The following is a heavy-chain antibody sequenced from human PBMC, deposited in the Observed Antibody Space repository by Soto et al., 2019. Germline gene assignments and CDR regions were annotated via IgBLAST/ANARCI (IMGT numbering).Heavy chain of an antibody. V-gene: IGHV4-59*08. J-gene: IGHJ6*03. CDR1: GGSISSYY. D-gene: IGHD4-17*01. Sequence: QVQLQESGPGLVKPSETLSLTCTVSGGSISSYYWSWIRQPPGKGLEWIGDIYYSGRTNYNPSLTSRIPIPADTSKNNFSLKLTSVPAADTAVYYCATIEVEGRHDYAHYYMDVWGKGTTVTVSS. CDR2: IYYSGRT. CDR3: ATIEVEGRHDYAHYYMDV.